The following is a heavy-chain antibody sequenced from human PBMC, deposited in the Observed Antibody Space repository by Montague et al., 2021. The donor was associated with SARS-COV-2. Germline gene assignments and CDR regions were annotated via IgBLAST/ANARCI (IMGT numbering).Heavy chain of an antibody. Sequence: SETLSLTCTVSGDSVSNDRYYWGWIRQSPGKGLEWIGTIYFLGNTYYSPSLKSRVTMSVDTSKNQLSLRLTSVTASDTAIYYCARSAMIRGVFTSWCDPWGQGTLVTVSS. CDR1: GDSVSNDRYY. J-gene: IGHJ5*02. D-gene: IGHD3-10*01. V-gene: IGHV4-39*01. CDR3: ARSAMIRGVFTSWCDP. CDR2: IYFLGNT.